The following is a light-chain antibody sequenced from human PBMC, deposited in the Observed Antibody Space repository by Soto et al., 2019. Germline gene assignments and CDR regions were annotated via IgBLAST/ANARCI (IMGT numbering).Light chain of an antibody. CDR3: SSYTSGSTLYV. CDR1: SSDVGGYDY. J-gene: IGLJ1*01. CDR2: EVN. Sequence: QSVLTQPASVSGSPGQSVTISCTGASSDVGGYDYVSWYQQHPGKAPKLILYEVNIRPSGVSNHFSGSKSGNTASLIISGLQSDDEADYYCSSYTSGSTLYVFGTGTKVTVL. V-gene: IGLV2-14*01.